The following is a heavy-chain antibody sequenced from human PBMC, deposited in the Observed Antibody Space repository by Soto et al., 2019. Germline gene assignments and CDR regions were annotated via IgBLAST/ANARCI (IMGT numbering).Heavy chain of an antibody. CDR1: GFTFSSYA. CDR2: ISYDGSNK. CDR3: ARGRRVGSSWYDLDY. J-gene: IGHJ4*02. D-gene: IGHD6-13*01. Sequence: QVQLVESGGGVVQPGRSLRLSCAASGFTFSSYAMHWVRQAPGKGLEWVAVISYDGSNKYYADSVKGRFTISRDTSKNTLYLQMNSLRAEDTAVYYWARGRRVGSSWYDLDYWGQGTLVTVSS. V-gene: IGHV3-30-3*01.